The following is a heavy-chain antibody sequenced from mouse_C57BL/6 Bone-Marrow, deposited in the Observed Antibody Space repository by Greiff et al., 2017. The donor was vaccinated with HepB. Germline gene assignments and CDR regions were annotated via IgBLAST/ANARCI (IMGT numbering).Heavy chain of an antibody. J-gene: IGHJ2*01. D-gene: IGHD1-1*01. V-gene: IGHV5-9-1*02. CDR1: GFTFSSYA. CDR2: ISSGGDYI. CDR3: TREDYGYYFDY. Sequence: EVMLVESGEGLVKPGGSLKLSCAASGFTFSSYAMSWVRQTPEKRLEWVAYISSGGDYIYYADTVKGRFTISRDNARNTLYLQMSSLKSEDTAMYYCTREDYGYYFDYWGKGTTLTVSS.